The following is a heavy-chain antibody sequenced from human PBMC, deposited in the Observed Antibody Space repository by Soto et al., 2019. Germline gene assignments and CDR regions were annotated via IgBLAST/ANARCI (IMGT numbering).Heavy chain of an antibody. J-gene: IGHJ3*01. CDR3: AHIGDLPPNEVFST. D-gene: IGHD2-21*01. CDR2: VKSEAGGGTI. CDR1: GITFTYAW. Sequence: EVQLVESGGGLVNPGGSLRLSCAASGITFTYAWMTWVRQAPGRGLEWVGRVKSEAGGGTIDYAAPVKGRFTISRDDSRCMLYLQMNSLKSEDTAGYYCAHIGDLPPNEVFSTWGQGTVVTVSS. V-gene: IGHV3-15*01.